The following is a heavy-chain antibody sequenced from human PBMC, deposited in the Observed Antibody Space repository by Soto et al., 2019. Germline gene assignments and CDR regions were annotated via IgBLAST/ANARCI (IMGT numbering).Heavy chain of an antibody. V-gene: IGHV3-23*01. CDR2: LSDGDA. D-gene: IGHD5-18*01. CDR3: AKEEPSKYSYGYFDL. Sequence: PGGSLRLSCAASGFTFSSYAMSWVRQAPGKGLEWVSALSDGDAYYADSVKGRFTISRDNSKNTLYLQMNSLRAEDTAVYYCAKEEPSKYSYGYFDLWGRGTLVTVSS. CDR1: GFTFSSYA. J-gene: IGHJ2*01.